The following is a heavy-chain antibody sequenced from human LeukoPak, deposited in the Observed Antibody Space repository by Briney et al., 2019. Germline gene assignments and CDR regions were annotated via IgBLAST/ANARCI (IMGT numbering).Heavy chain of an antibody. CDR3: VRHILSDYYADY. D-gene: IGHD3-9*01. Sequence: PGGSLRLSCAASGFTFSNYWMHWVRQAPGKGLEWVSLISSDGRATIYADSMKGRVTISRDNAKNTVFLQMDSLRAEDTAVYYCVRHILSDYYADYWGQGTLVTVSS. V-gene: IGHV3-74*01. J-gene: IGHJ4*02. CDR1: GFTFSNYW. CDR2: ISSDGRAT.